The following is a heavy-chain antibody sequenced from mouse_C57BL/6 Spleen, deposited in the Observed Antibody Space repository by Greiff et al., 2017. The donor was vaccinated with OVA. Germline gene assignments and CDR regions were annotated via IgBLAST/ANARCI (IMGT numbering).Heavy chain of an antibody. D-gene: IGHD2-4*01. CDR1: GYTFTDYN. CDR3: ARAPYYDYDGYFDY. CDR2: INPNNGGT. V-gene: IGHV1-18*01. J-gene: IGHJ2*01. Sequence: EVQLQESGPELVKPGASVKIPCKASGYTFTDYNMDWVKQSHGKSLEWIGDINPNNGGTIYNQKFKGKATLTVDKSSSTAYMELRSLTSEDTAVYYCARAPYYDYDGYFDYWGQGTTLTVSS.